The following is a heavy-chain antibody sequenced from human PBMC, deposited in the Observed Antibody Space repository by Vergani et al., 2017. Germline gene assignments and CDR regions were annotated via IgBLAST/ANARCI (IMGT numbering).Heavy chain of an antibody. D-gene: IGHD2-2*01. V-gene: IGHV1-46*01. Sequence: QVQLVQSGAEVKKPGASVKVSCKASGYTFTSYYMHWVRQAPGQGLEWMGIINPSGGSTSYAQKFQGRVTMTRDTSTSTVYMELSSLRSEDTAVYYCARRGVIGYCSSTSCYTDAFDIWGQATMVTVSS. CDR3: ARRGVIGYCSSTSCYTDAFDI. CDR1: GYTFTSYY. CDR2: INPSGGST. J-gene: IGHJ3*02.